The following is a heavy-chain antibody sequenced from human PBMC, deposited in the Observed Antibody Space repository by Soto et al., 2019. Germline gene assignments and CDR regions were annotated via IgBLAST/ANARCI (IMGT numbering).Heavy chain of an antibody. Sequence: ASVKVSCKASGYTFTDYYMHWVRQAPGQGLEWMGWISGYNGNTNYAQKLQGRVTLTTDTSTSTAYMELRSLRSDDTAVYYCAPHTLDTGMPSGYWGQGTLVTVSS. V-gene: IGHV1-18*04. CDR3: APHTLDTGMPSGY. CDR2: ISGYNGNT. CDR1: GYTFTDYY. J-gene: IGHJ4*02. D-gene: IGHD5-18*01.